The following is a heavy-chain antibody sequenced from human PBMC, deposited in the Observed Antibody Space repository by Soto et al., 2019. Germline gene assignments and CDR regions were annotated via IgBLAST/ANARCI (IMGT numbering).Heavy chain of an antibody. CDR1: GFTFSGSA. Sequence: GGSLRPSCSASGFTFSGSAMHWVRQASGKGLEWVGRIRSKANSYATAYAASVKGRFTISRDDSKNTAYLQMNSLKTEDTAVYYCTRHVYGSPSDYWGQGTLVTVSS. CDR2: IRSKANSYAT. V-gene: IGHV3-73*01. J-gene: IGHJ4*02. CDR3: TRHVYGSPSDY. D-gene: IGHD1-26*01.